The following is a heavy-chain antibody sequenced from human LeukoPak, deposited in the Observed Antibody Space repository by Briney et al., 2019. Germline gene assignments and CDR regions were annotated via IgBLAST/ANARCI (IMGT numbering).Heavy chain of an antibody. V-gene: IGHV3-48*01. Sequence: GGSLRLSCVASGFTFSTYTMNWVRQAPGKGPEWISYISSGGSVMHYADSVKGRFTISRDNVENSLYLQMNSLRVEDTAVYYCTRDLEYWGQGVLVTVSS. CDR3: TRDLEY. J-gene: IGHJ4*02. CDR2: ISSGGSVM. CDR1: GFTFSTYT.